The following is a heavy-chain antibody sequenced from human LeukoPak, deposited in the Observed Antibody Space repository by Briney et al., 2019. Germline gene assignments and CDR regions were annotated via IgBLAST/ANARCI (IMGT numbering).Heavy chain of an antibody. D-gene: IGHD3-10*01. CDR2: IYYSGST. CDR3: ARRGAGRFRYAFDY. Sequence: SETLSLTCTVSGGSISSYYWSWIRQPPGKGLEWIGYIYYSGSTNYNPSLKGRVTISVETSKNQFSLKLSSVTASDTAVYYCARRGAGRFRYAFDYWGQGTLVTVSS. J-gene: IGHJ4*02. CDR1: GGSISSYY. V-gene: IGHV4-59*08.